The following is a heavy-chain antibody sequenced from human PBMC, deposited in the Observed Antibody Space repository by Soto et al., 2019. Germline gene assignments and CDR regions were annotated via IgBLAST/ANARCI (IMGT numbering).Heavy chain of an antibody. CDR2: IYYSGST. CDR3: ARVRYCSGGSCYPRFDT. Sequence: QVQLQESGPGLVKPSQTLSLTCTVSGGSISSGGYYWSWIRQHPGKGLEWIGYIYYSGSTYYNPSLKSRVTRVVDTSKKQFSLKLSSVTAAYTAAYYCARVRYCSGGSCYPRFDTWGQGTLVTVSS. V-gene: IGHV4-31*03. D-gene: IGHD2-15*01. CDR1: GGSISSGGYY. J-gene: IGHJ5*02.